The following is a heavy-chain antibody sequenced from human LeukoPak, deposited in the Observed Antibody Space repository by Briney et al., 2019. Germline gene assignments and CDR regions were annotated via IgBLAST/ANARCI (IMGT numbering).Heavy chain of an antibody. Sequence: GASVKVSCKASGYTFTGYYMHWVRQAPGQGLEWMGWINPNSGGTNYAQKFQGRATMTRDTSISTVYMELTSLTSDDTAVYYCARWGGVQFDPWGQGTLVTVSS. V-gene: IGHV1-2*02. J-gene: IGHJ5*02. CDR1: GYTFTGYY. CDR3: ARWGGVQFDP. CDR2: INPNSGGT. D-gene: IGHD2-8*01.